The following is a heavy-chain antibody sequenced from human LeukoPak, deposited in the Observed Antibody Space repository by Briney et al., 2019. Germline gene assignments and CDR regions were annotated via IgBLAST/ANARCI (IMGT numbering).Heavy chain of an antibody. Sequence: GGSLRLSCAASGFTFSSYEMNWVRQAPGKGLEWVSCISSSGSTIYYADSVKGRFTISRDNAKNSLYLQMNSLRAEDTAVYYCARDYLDRYMDVWGKGTTVTVSS. CDR1: GFTFSSYE. D-gene: IGHD3-22*01. CDR3: ARDYLDRYMDV. J-gene: IGHJ6*03. CDR2: ISSSGSTI. V-gene: IGHV3-48*03.